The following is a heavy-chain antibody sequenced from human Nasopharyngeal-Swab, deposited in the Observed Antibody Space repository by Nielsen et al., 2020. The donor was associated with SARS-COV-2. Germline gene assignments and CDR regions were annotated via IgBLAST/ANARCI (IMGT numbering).Heavy chain of an antibody. D-gene: IGHD3/OR15-3a*01. J-gene: IGHJ4*02. CDR3: ARIPPLDYYFDY. CDR2: IDWDDDK. Sequence: CISQAPGKALEWLALIDWDDDKYYSTSLKTRLTISKDTSKNQVVLTMTNMDPVDTATYYCARIPPLDYYFDYWGQGTLVTVSS. V-gene: IGHV2-70*01.